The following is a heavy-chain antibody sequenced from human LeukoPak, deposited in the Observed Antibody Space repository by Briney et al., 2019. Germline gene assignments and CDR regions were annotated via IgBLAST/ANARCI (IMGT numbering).Heavy chain of an antibody. CDR2: ISSSVVTT. CDR1: GFTFSSYA. D-gene: IGHD3-3*01. V-gene: IGHV3-23*01. Sequence: PGGSLRLSCAASGFTFSSYAMTWVRQAPGKGLEWVSAISSSVVTTYYADSVKGRFSISRDNSKNTLYLQMNSLRAEDTAIYYCARDERLLSFLKWGQGTLVTVSS. CDR3: ARDERLLSFLK. J-gene: IGHJ4*02.